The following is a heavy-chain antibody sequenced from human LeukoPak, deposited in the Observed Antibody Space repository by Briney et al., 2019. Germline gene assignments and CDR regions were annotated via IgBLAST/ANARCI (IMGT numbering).Heavy chain of an antibody. D-gene: IGHD2-8*01. CDR2: IYTSGDT. Sequence: PSETLSLTCTVSGGSISTGDYYWSWIRQPAGKELEWIGRIYTSGDTIYNSSLKSRVTISVDTSKNQFSLKLSSVTAADTAVYYCARDGFHPGMRGYYFDYWGQGTLVTVSS. CDR1: GGSISTGDYY. CDR3: ARDGFHPGMRGYYFDY. J-gene: IGHJ4*02. V-gene: IGHV4-61*02.